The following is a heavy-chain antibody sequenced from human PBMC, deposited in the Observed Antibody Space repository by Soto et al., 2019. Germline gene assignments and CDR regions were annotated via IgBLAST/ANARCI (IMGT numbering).Heavy chain of an antibody. CDR2: IYYSGST. CDR3: ARSNRGTMVTFRHYYGMDV. CDR1: GGSISSGGYS. D-gene: IGHD3-10*01. V-gene: IGHV4-31*01. Sequence: SETLSLTCTVSGGSISSGGYSWSWIRQNPGPGLEWIGYIYYSGSTYYNPSLKSPVTVSVDTSQNQFHFKLSSVTAAGTAVYNCARSNRGTMVTFRHYYGMDVWGQGTTVTVSS. J-gene: IGHJ6*02.